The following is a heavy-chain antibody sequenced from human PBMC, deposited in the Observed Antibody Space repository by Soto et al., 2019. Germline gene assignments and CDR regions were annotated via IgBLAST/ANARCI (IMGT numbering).Heavy chain of an antibody. CDR3: ARDFDILTGYYTPFFDY. CDR2: ISYDGSNK. CDR1: GFTFSSYA. V-gene: IGHV3-30-3*01. D-gene: IGHD3-9*01. J-gene: IGHJ4*02. Sequence: AGGSLRLSCAASGFTFSSYAMHWVRQAPGKGLEWVAVISYDGSNKYYADSVKGRFTISRDNSKNTLYLQMNSLRAEDTAVYYCARDFDILTGYYTPFFDYWGQGTLVTVSS.